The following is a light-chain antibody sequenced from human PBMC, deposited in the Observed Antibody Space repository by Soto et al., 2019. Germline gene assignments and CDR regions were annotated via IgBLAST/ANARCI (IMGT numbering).Light chain of an antibody. V-gene: IGKV1-5*01. CDR1: QSISSW. CDR2: DAS. Sequence: DIHMTQSPSTLSASVGDRVTITCRASQSISSWLAWYQQRPGKAPKLLIYDASSLESGVPSRFSGSGSGTEFTLTISSLQPDAFATYYCQQYNSYSPTFGQGTQLEIK. J-gene: IGKJ2*01. CDR3: QQYNSYSPT.